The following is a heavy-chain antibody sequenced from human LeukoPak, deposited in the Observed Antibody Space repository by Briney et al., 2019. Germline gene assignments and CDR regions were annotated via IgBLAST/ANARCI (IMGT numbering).Heavy chain of an antibody. D-gene: IGHD2-2*01. CDR3: ARDKGVVVPATHSTSRYYYYGMDV. J-gene: IGHJ6*02. Sequence: SETLSLTCTVSGGSIGSYYWSWIRQPPGKGLEWIGYIYYSGSTNYNPSLKSRVTISVDTSKNQFSLKLSSVTAADTAVYYCARDKGVVVPATHSTSRYYYYGMDVWGQGTTVTVSS. CDR1: GGSIGSYY. V-gene: IGHV4-59*01. CDR2: IYYSGST.